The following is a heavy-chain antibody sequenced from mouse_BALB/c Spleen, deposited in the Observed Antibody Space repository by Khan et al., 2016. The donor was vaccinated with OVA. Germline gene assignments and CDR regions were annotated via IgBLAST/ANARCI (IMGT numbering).Heavy chain of an antibody. Sequence: VQLKESGPELVRPGASVKISCTASGYSFTGYFMNWVMQSHGKSLEWIGRINPHIGETFYNQRFKDKATLTVDESSSTAHMELRSLASEDSADYYCTRIYRSDCDHWGQGTTLTVSS. J-gene: IGHJ2*01. D-gene: IGHD1-1*01. CDR1: GYSFTGYF. V-gene: IGHV1-20*02. CDR3: TRIYRSDCDH. CDR2: INPHIGET.